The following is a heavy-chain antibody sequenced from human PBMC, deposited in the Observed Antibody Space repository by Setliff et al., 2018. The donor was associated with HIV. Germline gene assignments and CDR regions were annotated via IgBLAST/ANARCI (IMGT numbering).Heavy chain of an antibody. Sequence: ASVKVSCKASGYTFTSYGISWVRQAPGQGLEWMGWISAYNGKTNYAQKLQGRVTMTTDTSTSTVYMELRSLRSDDTAVYYCARGPQWLVQGYFGYWGQGTLVTVSS. CDR3: ARGPQWLVQGYFGY. CDR2: ISAYNGKT. J-gene: IGHJ4*02. D-gene: IGHD6-19*01. V-gene: IGHV1-18*01. CDR1: GYTFTSYG.